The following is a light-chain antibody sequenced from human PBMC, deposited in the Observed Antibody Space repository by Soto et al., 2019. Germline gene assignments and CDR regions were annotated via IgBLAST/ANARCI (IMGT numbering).Light chain of an antibody. J-gene: IGKJ1*01. CDR3: HQYGSAPWT. V-gene: IGKV3-20*01. CDR1: PGGFGKY. Sequence: EIVLTQSPGTLSLSPGESATLSCRASPGGFGKYLAWYQQKPGQAPRLLIYSASKRAPGTPDRFTGSGSGTDFTLSINRLEPEEFAVYSCHQYGSAPWTVGQGTKVEIK. CDR2: SAS.